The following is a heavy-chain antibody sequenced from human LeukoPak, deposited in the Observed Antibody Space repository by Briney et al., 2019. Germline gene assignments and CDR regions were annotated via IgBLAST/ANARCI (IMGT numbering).Heavy chain of an antibody. Sequence: GASVKVSCKASGGTFSSYAISWVRQAPGQGLEWMGGIIPIFGTANYAQKFQGRVTITADESTSTAYMELSRLRSEDTAVYYCARERIPAANYFDYWGQGTLVTVSS. J-gene: IGHJ4*02. CDR1: GGTFSSYA. V-gene: IGHV1-69*13. CDR3: ARERIPAANYFDY. CDR2: IIPIFGTA. D-gene: IGHD2-2*01.